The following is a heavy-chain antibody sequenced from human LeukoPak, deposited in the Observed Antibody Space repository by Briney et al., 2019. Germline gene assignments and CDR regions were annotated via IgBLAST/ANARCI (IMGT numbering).Heavy chain of an antibody. CDR1: GFTFSSYA. CDR2: ISPDSRTI. Sequence: GGPLRLSCAASGFTFSSYAMSWVRQAPGKGLEWVSYISPDSRTIYYADSVKGRFTISRDNAKNSLYLQMNSLRAEDTAVYYCTRDPEWGVWFDSWGQGTLVTVSS. D-gene: IGHD3-3*01. J-gene: IGHJ5*01. CDR3: TRDPEWGVWFDS. V-gene: IGHV3-48*01.